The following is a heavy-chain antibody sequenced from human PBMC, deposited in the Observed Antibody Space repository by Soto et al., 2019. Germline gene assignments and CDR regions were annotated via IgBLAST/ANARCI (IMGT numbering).Heavy chain of an antibody. D-gene: IGHD1-26*01. CDR2: IWYDGSNK. CDR3: ARAWVVGATRSSNWFDP. Sequence: QVQLVESGGGVVQPGRSLRLSCAASGFTFSSYGMHWVRQAPGKGLEWVAVIWYDGSNKYYADSVKGRFTISRDNSKNTLYVQMNSLRAEDTAVYYCARAWVVGATRSSNWFDPWGQGTLVTVSS. CDR1: GFTFSSYG. J-gene: IGHJ5*02. V-gene: IGHV3-33*01.